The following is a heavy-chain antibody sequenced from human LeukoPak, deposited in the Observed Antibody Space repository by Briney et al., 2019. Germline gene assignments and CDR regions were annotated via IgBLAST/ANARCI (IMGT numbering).Heavy chain of an antibody. Sequence: GGSLRLSCAASGFTFSSYGMHWVRQAPGKGLEWVAVISYDGSNKYYADSVKGRFTISRDNSKNTLYPQMNSLRAEDTAVYYCARAYSGYDPYYFDYWGQGTLVTVSS. CDR1: GFTFSSYG. V-gene: IGHV3-30*19. J-gene: IGHJ4*02. CDR3: ARAYSGYDPYYFDY. CDR2: ISYDGSNK. D-gene: IGHD5-12*01.